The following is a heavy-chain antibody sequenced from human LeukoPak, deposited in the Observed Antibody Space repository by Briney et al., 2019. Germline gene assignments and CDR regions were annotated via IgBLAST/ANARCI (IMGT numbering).Heavy chain of an antibody. Sequence: GGSLRLTCAASGFTVSSNYMSWVRQAPGKGLEWVSVIYSGGGTDYADSVKGRFTISRDNSKNTLYLQMNSLRAEDTAVYYCARAVGVTAIHNAFDIWGQGTMVTVSS. CDR1: GFTVSSNY. J-gene: IGHJ3*02. CDR3: ARAVGVTAIHNAFDI. CDR2: IYSGGGT. D-gene: IGHD2-21*02. V-gene: IGHV3-66*02.